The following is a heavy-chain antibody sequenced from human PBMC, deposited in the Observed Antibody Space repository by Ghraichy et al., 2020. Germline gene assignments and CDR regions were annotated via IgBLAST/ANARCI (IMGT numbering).Heavy chain of an antibody. J-gene: IGHJ4*01. CDR2: INHSGST. V-gene: IGHV4-34*01. D-gene: IGHD6-6*01. CDR3: ARGYSSCGPIVY. Sequence: SETLSLTCAVSGGSISGSYWSWIRQSPGKGLEWIGEINHSGSTNYNPSLKSRVTISVDTSKNQFSLKLSSVTAADTAVYYCARGYSSCGPIVYWGHGTRLNVSP. CDR1: GGSISGSY.